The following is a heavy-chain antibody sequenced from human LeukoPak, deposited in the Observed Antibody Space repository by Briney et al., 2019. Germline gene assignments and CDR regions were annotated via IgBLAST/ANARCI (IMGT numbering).Heavy chain of an antibody. Sequence: ASVKVSCKVSGYTLTELSMHWVRQATGQGLEWMGWMNPNSGNTGYAQKFQGRVTITRNTSISTAYMELSSLRSEDTAVYYCASFSGYCSSTSCPYYYYYYMDVWGKGTTVTVSS. CDR3: ASFSGYCSSTSCPYYYYYYMDV. CDR1: GYTLTELS. J-gene: IGHJ6*03. D-gene: IGHD2-2*01. V-gene: IGHV1-8*03. CDR2: MNPNSGNT.